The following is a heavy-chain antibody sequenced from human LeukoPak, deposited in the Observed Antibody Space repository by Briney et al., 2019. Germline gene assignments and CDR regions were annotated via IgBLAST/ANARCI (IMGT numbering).Heavy chain of an antibody. CDR1: GYTYSDYG. V-gene: IGHV1-18*01. CDR2: ISTYNGNT. D-gene: IGHD3-10*01. J-gene: IGHJ4*02. CDR3: ARSMVRAVTQVASDY. Sequence: GASVKVSSKASGYTYSDYGISWARQAPGQGLEWMGWISTYNGNTIYAEKLQGRVTMTTDTSTSTAYMELRSLRSDDTAVYYCARSMVRAVTQVASDYWGQGTLVTVSS.